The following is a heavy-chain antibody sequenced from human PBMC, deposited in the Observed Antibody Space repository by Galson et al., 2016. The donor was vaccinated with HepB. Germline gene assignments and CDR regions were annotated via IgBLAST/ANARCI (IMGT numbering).Heavy chain of an antibody. CDR3: ARDSIAETGVYYFDY. V-gene: IGHV1-69*13. J-gene: IGHJ4*02. Sequence: SVKVSCKASGGTISSYAIIWVRQAPGQGLERMGGIIPIFGTPKYAQKFQGRVTINADESTSTAYMELSGLISEDTAVYFCARDSIAETGVYYFDYWGQGTLVTVSS. CDR1: GGTISSYA. CDR2: IIPIFGTP. D-gene: IGHD6-13*01.